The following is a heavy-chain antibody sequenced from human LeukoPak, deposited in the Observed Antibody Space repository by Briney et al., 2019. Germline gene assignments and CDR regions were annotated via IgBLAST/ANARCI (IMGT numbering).Heavy chain of an antibody. CDR3: ALMLNSWFDP. Sequence: SETLSLTCTVSGGSISSYYWSWIRQPPGKGLEWIGYIYHSGSTDSNPSLKSRVTISVDTSKNQFSLSLSSVTAADTAIYYCALMLNSWFDPWGQGTLVTVSS. V-gene: IGHV4-59*12. J-gene: IGHJ5*02. CDR1: GGSISSYY. D-gene: IGHD3-16*01. CDR2: IYHSGST.